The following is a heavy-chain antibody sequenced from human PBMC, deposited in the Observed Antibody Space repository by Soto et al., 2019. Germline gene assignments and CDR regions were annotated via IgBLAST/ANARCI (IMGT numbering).Heavy chain of an antibody. Sequence: VGSLRLSCACSVFAFSGSTIHCVRHSSGKGLEWVGRIRSKANSFATAYAASVKGRFIISRDDSKTTAYLQMNSLKIEDTAVYYCFRENYFSYHGMEGLGQGTTGIVSS. CDR3: FRENYFSYHGMEG. J-gene: IGHJ6*01. CDR2: IRSKANSFAT. V-gene: IGHV3-73*01. CDR1: VFAFSGST.